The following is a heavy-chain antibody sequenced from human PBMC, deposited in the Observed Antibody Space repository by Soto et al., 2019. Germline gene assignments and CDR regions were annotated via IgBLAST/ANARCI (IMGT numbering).Heavy chain of an antibody. CDR1: GFTFSSYS. CDR2: ISSCSSYI. Sequence: EVQLVESGGGLVKPGGSLRLSCAASGFTFSSYSMNWVRQAPGKGLEWVSSISSCSSYIYYADSVKGRFTISRDNAKNSLYLQMNSLRAEDTAVYYCARAGLLYTVTTYYFQHWGQGTLVTVSS. D-gene: IGHD4-17*01. J-gene: IGHJ1*01. CDR3: ARAGLLYTVTTYYFQH. V-gene: IGHV3-21*01.